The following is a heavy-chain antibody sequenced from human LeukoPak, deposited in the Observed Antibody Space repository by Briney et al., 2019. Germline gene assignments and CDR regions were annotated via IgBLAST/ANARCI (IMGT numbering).Heavy chain of an antibody. CDR1: GGSINITNW. CDR3: AREHIAADTRDAFDI. V-gene: IGHV4-4*02. J-gene: IGHJ3*02. Sequence: SGTLSLTCAVSGGSINITNWWSWVRQPPGKGLEWIGEIHHTGGTSYNPSLKSRVTISLEKSKNQFSVKLSSVTAADTAVYYCAREHIAADTRDAFDIWGQGTMVTVSS. D-gene: IGHD6-13*01. CDR2: IHHTGGT.